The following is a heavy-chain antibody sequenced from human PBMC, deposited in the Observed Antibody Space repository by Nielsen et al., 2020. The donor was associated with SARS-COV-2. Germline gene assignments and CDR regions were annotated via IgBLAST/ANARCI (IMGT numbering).Heavy chain of an antibody. CDR2: IDGNGGTA. J-gene: IGHJ5*02. Sequence: GESLKISCAASGFTFSNSLMHWVRQAPGKGPVWVSRIDGNGGTANYTDSVKGRFTISRDNAKNTVYLQMNSLRVEDTAVYYCSRDLRDFDHWGQGTLVTVSS. CDR3: SRDLRDFDH. CDR1: GFTFSNSL. V-gene: IGHV3-74*01.